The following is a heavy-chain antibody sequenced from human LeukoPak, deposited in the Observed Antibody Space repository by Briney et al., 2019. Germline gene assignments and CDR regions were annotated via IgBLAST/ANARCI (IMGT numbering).Heavy chain of an antibody. Sequence: PGRSLRLSCAASGFMFDDYGMSWVRQAPAKGLEWVSGINWSGGRTGYGDSLKGRFTISRDNAKNTLYLQMNSLRAEDTALYYCARDLTRTDNWGQGTLVTVSS. V-gene: IGHV3-20*04. CDR1: GFMFDDYG. J-gene: IGHJ4*02. CDR2: INWSGGRT. D-gene: IGHD1/OR15-1a*01. CDR3: ARDLTRTDN.